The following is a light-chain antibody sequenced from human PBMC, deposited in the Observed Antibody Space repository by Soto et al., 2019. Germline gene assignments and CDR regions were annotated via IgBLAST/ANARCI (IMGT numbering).Light chain of an antibody. J-gene: IGKJ1*01. V-gene: IGKV3-20*01. Sequence: EIVLTQSPGTLSLSPGERATLSCRASQSVSGRCLAWYQQKPGQAPRLLIYGASSRATGIPDRVSGSGSGTDFTLTISRLQPEDYAVYYCQQYGDSPPTFGQGTKVDI. CDR2: GAS. CDR3: QQYGDSPPT. CDR1: QSVSGRC.